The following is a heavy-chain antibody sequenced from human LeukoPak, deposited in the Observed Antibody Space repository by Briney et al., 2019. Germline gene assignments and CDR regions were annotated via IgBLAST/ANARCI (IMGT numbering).Heavy chain of an antibody. CDR2: INPNSGGT. D-gene: IGHD1-1*01. CDR1: GYTFTGYY. J-gene: IGHJ3*02. V-gene: IGHV1-2*02. CDR3: ARDSRTGLNAFDI. Sequence: GASVKVSCKASGYTFTGYYMHWVRQAPGQGLEWMGWINPNSGGTNYAQKFQGRVTMTRDTSISTAYLELRSLRSDDTALYYCARDSRTGLNAFDIWGPGTMVTVSS.